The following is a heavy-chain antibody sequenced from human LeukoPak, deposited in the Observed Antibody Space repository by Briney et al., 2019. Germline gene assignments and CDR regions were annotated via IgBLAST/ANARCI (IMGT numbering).Heavy chain of an antibody. Sequence: SVKVSCKASGFTFTSSAMQWVRQARGQRLEWIGWIVVGSGNTNYAQKFQERVTITRDMSTSTAYMELSSLRSEDTAVYYCAASTEPIHRYSAGVVPTYWYFNLWGRGTLVTVSS. V-gene: IGHV1-58*02. CDR1: GFTFTSSA. CDR3: AASTEPIHRYSAGVVPTYWYFNL. CDR2: IVVGSGNT. D-gene: IGHD1-14*01. J-gene: IGHJ2*01.